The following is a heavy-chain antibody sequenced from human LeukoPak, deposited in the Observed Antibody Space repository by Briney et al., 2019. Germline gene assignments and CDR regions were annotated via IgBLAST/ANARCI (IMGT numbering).Heavy chain of an antibody. Sequence: ASVKVSCKASGYTFTGYYMHWVRQAPGQGLEWMGWINPNSGGTNYAQKFQGRVTMTRDTSISTAYMELSRLRSDDTAMYYCARDRGYYDFWSGHDYWGQGTQVTVSS. CDR2: INPNSGGT. CDR3: ARDRGYYDFWSGHDY. V-gene: IGHV1-2*02. D-gene: IGHD3-3*01. J-gene: IGHJ4*02. CDR1: GYTFTGYY.